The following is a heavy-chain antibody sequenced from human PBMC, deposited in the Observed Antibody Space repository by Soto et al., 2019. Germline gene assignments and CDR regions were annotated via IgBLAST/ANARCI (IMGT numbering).Heavy chain of an antibody. D-gene: IGHD1-26*01. V-gene: IGHV3-30-3*01. Sequence: PGGSLRLSCAASGFTFSSFAMHWVRQAPGKGLEWVTLASFDGNTQYYADSVKGRFTISRDNSKSTLYLQMSSLRAEDTAVYYCASDLVGASDSYGLDVWGQGTPVTVSS. J-gene: IGHJ6*02. CDR2: ASFDGNTQ. CDR3: ASDLVGASDSYGLDV. CDR1: GFTFSSFA.